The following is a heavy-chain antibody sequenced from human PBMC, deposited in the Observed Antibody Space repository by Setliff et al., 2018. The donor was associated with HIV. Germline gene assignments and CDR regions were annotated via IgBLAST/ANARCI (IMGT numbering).Heavy chain of an antibody. CDR2: INPSSGST. Sequence: SVKVSCKASGYTFTSYYMHWVRQAPGQGLEWMGIINPSSGSTTYAQKFQGRVTMTRDTSTSTVYMELSSLRSEDTAVYYCARDPAPSSSASYLQHWGQGTPVTVSS. J-gene: IGHJ1*01. V-gene: IGHV1-46*01. D-gene: IGHD6-6*01. CDR1: GYTFTSYY. CDR3: ARDPAPSSSASYLQH.